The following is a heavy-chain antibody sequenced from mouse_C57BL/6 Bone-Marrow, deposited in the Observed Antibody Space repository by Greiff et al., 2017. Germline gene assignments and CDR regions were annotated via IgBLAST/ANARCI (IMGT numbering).Heavy chain of an antibody. J-gene: IGHJ4*01. CDR3: AREEGFYYGYDGYAMDY. D-gene: IGHD2-2*01. CDR2: IDPSDSYT. V-gene: IGHV1-50*01. Sequence: QVQLQQPGAELVKPGASVKLSCKASGYTFTSYWMQWVKQRPGQGLEWIGAIDPSDSYTTYNQKFKGKATVTVDTSSSTAYMQLSSLTSEDSAVYYGAREEGFYYGYDGYAMDYWGQGTSVTVSS. CDR1: GYTFTSYW.